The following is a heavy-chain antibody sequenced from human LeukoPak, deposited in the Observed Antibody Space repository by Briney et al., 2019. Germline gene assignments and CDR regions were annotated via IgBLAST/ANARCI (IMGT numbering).Heavy chain of an antibody. CDR3: ARCLDSSSWLNGMDV. CDR1: GGSISSYY. V-gene: IGHV4-59*01. Sequence: SETLSLTCTVSGGSISSYYWSWIRQPPGKGLEWIGYIYYSGSTNYNPSLKSRVTISVDTSKNQFSLKLSSVTAADTAVYYCARCLDSSSWLNGMDVWGQGTTVTVSS. J-gene: IGHJ6*02. D-gene: IGHD6-13*01. CDR2: IYYSGST.